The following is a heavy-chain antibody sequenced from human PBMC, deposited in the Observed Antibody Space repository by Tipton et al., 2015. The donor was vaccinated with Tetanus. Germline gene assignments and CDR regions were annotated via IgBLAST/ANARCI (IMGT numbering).Heavy chain of an antibody. CDR3: VRGGSGYGNFDS. V-gene: IGHV3-33*01. Sequence: SLRLSCEASGFQFSSYAMHWVRQAPGKGLEWLAVIWYDGGDRFYADSVKGRFTISRDNSRNTLALQMTSLRVDDTGVYYCVRGGSGYGNFDSWGQGTLVTVSS. J-gene: IGHJ4*02. D-gene: IGHD5-12*01. CDR2: IWYDGGDR. CDR1: GFQFSSYA.